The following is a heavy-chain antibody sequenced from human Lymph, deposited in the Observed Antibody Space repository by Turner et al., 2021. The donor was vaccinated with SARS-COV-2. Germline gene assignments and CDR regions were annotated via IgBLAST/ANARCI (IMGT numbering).Heavy chain of an antibody. D-gene: IGHD2-21*02. J-gene: IGHJ5*02. V-gene: IGHV4-59*01. CDR3: ARETVNNWVDP. CDR1: GGSMNSNY. CDR2: IYYRGNT. Sequence: QVQLQESGPRLVQPLETLSLTCTVSGGSMNSNYWSWIRQPPGKRLEWIGYIYYRGNTNYNPSLESRVTISVDTSRNQFSLNLTSVTAADTAIYYCARETVNNWVDPWGQGTLVTVSS.